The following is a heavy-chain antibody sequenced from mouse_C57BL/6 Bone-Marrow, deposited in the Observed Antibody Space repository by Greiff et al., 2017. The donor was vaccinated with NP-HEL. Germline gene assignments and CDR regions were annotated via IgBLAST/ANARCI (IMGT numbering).Heavy chain of an antibody. D-gene: IGHD1-1*01. CDR1: GFTFSNYW. CDR2: IRLKSDNYAT. Sequence: EVKLVESGGGLVQPGGSMKLSCVASGFTFSNYWMNWVRQSPEKGLEWVAQIRLKSDNYATHYAESVKGRFTISRDDSKSSVYLQMNNLRAEDTGIYYCTAPLGSSYEDWGQGTTLTVSS. V-gene: IGHV6-3*01. J-gene: IGHJ2*01. CDR3: TAPLGSSYED.